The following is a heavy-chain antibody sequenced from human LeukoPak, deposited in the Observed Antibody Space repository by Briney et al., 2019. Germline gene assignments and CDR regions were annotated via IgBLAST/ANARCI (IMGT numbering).Heavy chain of an antibody. J-gene: IGHJ4*02. CDR1: GFTFSNYW. CDR2: IDSDGSST. D-gene: IGHD3-22*01. V-gene: IGHV3-74*01. CDR3: ARASGTGSGYFQIDY. Sequence: PGGSLRLSCAASGFTFSNYWMHWVRQAPGKGLVWVSRIDSDGSSTTYADSVKGRVSISRDNAQNTLYLQMNSLRAEDTAVYYCARASGTGSGYFQIDYWGQGTLVTVSA.